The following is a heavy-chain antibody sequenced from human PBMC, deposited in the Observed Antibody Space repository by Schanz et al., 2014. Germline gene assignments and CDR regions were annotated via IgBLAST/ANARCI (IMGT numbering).Heavy chain of an antibody. V-gene: IGHV3-33*03. J-gene: IGHJ4*02. CDR3: VPMSIAAH. CDR1: GFTFNSYA. CDR2: IWYDGSNE. D-gene: IGHD6-6*01. Sequence: QVQLVESGGGVVQPGGSLRLSCAASGFTFNSYAFHWVRQAPGKGLEWVALIWYDGSNEYYADSVKGRFTISRDNTRNSLYLQMNSLRVDDTAVYYCVPMSIAAHWGQGTLVTVSS.